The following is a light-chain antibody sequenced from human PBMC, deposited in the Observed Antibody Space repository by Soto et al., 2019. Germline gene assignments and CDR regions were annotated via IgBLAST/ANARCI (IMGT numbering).Light chain of an antibody. Sequence: EVVMTQSPATLSVSPGEGATLSCRASQSVRSNIAWYQQKPGQAPRLLIYDASTRAAGIPARLGGTVSGTEFTLTISSLQSEDVAVYYCQQYNNWPPWTFGQGTKVEIK. CDR2: DAS. J-gene: IGKJ1*01. V-gene: IGKV3-15*01. CDR1: QSVRSN. CDR3: QQYNNWPPWT.